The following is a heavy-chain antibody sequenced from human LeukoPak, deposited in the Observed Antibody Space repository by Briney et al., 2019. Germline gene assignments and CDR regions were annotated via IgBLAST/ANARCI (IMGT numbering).Heavy chain of an antibody. CDR2: ISAYNGDT. D-gene: IGHD6-13*01. J-gene: IGHJ4*02. CDR3: ARGDYSSGWYYFDY. V-gene: IGHV1-18*01. Sequence: ASVKVSCKASGYTFTSYGISWVRQAPGQGLEWMGWISAYNGDTNYAQRLQGRVTMTTDTSTSTAYMELRSLRSDDTAVYYCARGDYSSGWYYFDYWGQGTLVTVSS. CDR1: GYTFTSYG.